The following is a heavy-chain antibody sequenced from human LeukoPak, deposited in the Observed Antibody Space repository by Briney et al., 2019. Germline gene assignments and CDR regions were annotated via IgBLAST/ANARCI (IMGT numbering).Heavy chain of an antibody. CDR1: EFTVSSNY. V-gene: IGHV3-53*01. CDR2: IYSDGST. Sequence: GGSLRLSCAASEFTVSSNYMNWVRQAPGEGLEWVSEIYSDGSTYYAASVKGRFTISRDNSKNTLYLQMNSLRAEDTAVYYCAKGSRYFDWLLSGYFDYWGQGTLVTVSS. D-gene: IGHD3-9*01. J-gene: IGHJ4*02. CDR3: AKGSRYFDWLLSGYFDY.